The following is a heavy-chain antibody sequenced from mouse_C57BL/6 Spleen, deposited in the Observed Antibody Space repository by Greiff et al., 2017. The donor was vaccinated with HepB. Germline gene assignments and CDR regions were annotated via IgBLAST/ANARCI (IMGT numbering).Heavy chain of an antibody. CDR1: GYTFTDHT. Sequence: QVQLQQSDAELVKPGASVKISCKVSGYTFTDHTIHWMKQRPEQGLEWIGYIYPRDGSTKYNEKFKGKATLTADKSSSTAYMQLNSLTSEDSAVYCCARSRDYGSSADYYAMDYWGQGTSVTVSS. CDR2: IYPRDGST. J-gene: IGHJ4*01. V-gene: IGHV1-78*01. CDR3: ARSRDYGSSADYYAMDY. D-gene: IGHD1-1*01.